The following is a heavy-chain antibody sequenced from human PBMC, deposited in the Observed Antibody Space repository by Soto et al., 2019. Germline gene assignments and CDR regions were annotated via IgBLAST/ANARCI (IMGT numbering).Heavy chain of an antibody. CDR2: ISSTTNYI. V-gene: IGHV3-21*06. Sequence: GGSLRLSCAASGFTFTGYSMNWVRQSPGKGLEWVSSISSTTNYIYYGDSMKGRFIISRDNAKNSLYLEMNSLRAEDTAVYYCARESEDLTSNFDYWGQGTLVTVSS. CDR3: ARESEDLTSNFDY. J-gene: IGHJ4*02. CDR1: GFTFTGYS.